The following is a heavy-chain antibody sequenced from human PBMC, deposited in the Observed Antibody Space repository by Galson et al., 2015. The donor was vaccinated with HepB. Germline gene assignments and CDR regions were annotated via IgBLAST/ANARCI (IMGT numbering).Heavy chain of an antibody. V-gene: IGHV1-46*01. CDR1: GYTFTSYY. Sequence: SVKVSCKASGYTFTSYYMHWVRQAPGQGLEWMGIINPSGGSTSYAQKFQGRVTMTRDTSTSTVYMELSSLRSEDTAVYYCARENGVDTAMVSGWFDPWGQGTLVTVSS. CDR3: ARENGVDTAMVSGWFDP. J-gene: IGHJ5*02. CDR2: INPSGGST. D-gene: IGHD5-18*01.